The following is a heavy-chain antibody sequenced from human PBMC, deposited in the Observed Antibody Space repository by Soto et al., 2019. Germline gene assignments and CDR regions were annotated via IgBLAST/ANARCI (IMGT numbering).Heavy chain of an antibody. CDR2: ISYAGANQ. J-gene: IGHJ3*02. V-gene: IGHV3-30-3*02. Sequence: GGSLRLCCVASGFTFSTFTVHWVRQAPGKGLQWVQDISYAGANQYYAAFLQGRFTISRYNYENLLFMRINSQSDENTAVYYCEKTQGERKLVDAFDIWGQGTKVT. CDR3: EKTQGERKLVDAFDI. CDR1: GFTFSTFT.